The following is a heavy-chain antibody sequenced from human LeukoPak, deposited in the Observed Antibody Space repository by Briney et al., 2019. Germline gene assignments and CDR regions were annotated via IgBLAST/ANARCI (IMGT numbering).Heavy chain of an antibody. CDR3: AKSYNGYESKPDY. Sequence: GGSLRLSCAASGFIFSNDAMHWVRQAPGKGLEWVAFIWFDGSNKHYADSVKGRFTISRDNSEDTLYLQINSLRAEDTAVYYCAKSYNGYESKPDYWGQGTLVTVSS. J-gene: IGHJ4*02. D-gene: IGHD5-12*01. CDR2: IWFDGSNK. V-gene: IGHV3-30*02. CDR1: GFIFSNDA.